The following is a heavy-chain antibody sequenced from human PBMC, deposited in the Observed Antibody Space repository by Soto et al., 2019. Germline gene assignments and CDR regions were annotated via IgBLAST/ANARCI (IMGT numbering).Heavy chain of an antibody. Sequence: QVQLVQSGAEVKKPGASVKVSCKASGYTFTSYDIYWVRQATGQGLEWMGWMNPNSGNTGYAQKFQGRVTMTRNTSISTSYMELSSLRSEDTSVYYCARGELLWFGELLRWGQGTLFTVSS. CDR1: GYTFTSYD. V-gene: IGHV1-8*01. D-gene: IGHD3-10*01. CDR2: MNPNSGNT. J-gene: IGHJ4*02. CDR3: ARGELLWFGELLR.